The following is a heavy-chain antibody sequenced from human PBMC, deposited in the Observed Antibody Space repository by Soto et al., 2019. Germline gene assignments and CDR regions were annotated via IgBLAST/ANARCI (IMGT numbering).Heavy chain of an antibody. CDR1: GYTFTSYD. Sequence: ASVKVSCKASGYTFTSYDINWVRQATGQGLEWMGWMNPNSGNTGFAQKFQGRVTMTRNTSISTAYMELSSLRSEDTAVYYCARGITEGYSGYDWAPFDYWGQGTLVTVSS. CDR3: ARGITEGYSGYDWAPFDY. V-gene: IGHV1-8*01. CDR2: MNPNSGNT. D-gene: IGHD5-12*01. J-gene: IGHJ4*02.